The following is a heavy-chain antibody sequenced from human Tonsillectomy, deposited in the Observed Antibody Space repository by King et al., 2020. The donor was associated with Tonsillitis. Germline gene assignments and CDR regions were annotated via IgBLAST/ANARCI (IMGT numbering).Heavy chain of an antibody. D-gene: IGHD3-22*01. CDR2: IKPNSGGT. J-gene: IGHJ4*02. CDR1: GYSFTGYY. Sequence: QLVQSGAEVKKPGASVKVSCKASGYSFTGYYMHWVRQAPGQGLEWMGWIKPNSGGTNYAQKFQGRVTMTRDTSVDTAYMDLSRLGSDDTAIYYCARGGAFYYDSSGYYPTDYWGQGTLVTVSS. V-gene: IGHV1-2*02. CDR3: ARGGAFYYDSSGYYPTDY.